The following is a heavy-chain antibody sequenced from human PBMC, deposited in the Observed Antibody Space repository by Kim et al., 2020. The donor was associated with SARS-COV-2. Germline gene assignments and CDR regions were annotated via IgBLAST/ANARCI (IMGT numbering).Heavy chain of an antibody. CDR2: INLAGGT. V-gene: IGHV3-23*01. Sequence: GGSLRLSCAASGFTFSDYAMNWVRQTPGEGLAWVASINLAGGTDYYVSVVGRLTIFRGNTTKTPFLQLNSVRGAETAPLYCFTRPDSGNYYW. CDR1: GFTFSDYA. D-gene: IGHD2-15*01. CDR3: FTRPDSGNYY. J-gene: IGHJ4*01.